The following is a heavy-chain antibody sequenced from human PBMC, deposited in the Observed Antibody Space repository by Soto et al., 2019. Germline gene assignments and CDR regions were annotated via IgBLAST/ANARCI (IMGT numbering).Heavy chain of an antibody. CDR1: GGSESRYW. J-gene: IGHJ4*02. Sequence: GRGGSESRYWMGREHQMTKKGKEGMGIIYPGDSDTRYSPSFQGQGTISADKSISTAYLQWSSLKASDTAMYYCARCGTAMVTDFFDYLGQGTLVTVSS. CDR2: IYPGDSDT. D-gene: IGHD5-18*01. CDR3: ARCGTAMVTDFFDY. V-gene: IGHV5-51*07.